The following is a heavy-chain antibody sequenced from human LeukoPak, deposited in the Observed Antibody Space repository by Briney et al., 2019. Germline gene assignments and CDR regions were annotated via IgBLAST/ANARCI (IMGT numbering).Heavy chain of an antibody. CDR3: ARAVKPGIAVAGAFDY. CDR2: IYYSGST. J-gene: IGHJ4*02. V-gene: IGHV4-39*02. CDR1: GGSISGSSYY. Sequence: SETLSLTCTVSGGSISGSSYYWGWIRQPPGKGLEWIGSIYYSGSTYYNPSLKSRVTISVDTSKNQFSLKLNSVTATDTAVYYCARAVKPGIAVAGAFDYWGQGTLVTVSS. D-gene: IGHD6-19*01.